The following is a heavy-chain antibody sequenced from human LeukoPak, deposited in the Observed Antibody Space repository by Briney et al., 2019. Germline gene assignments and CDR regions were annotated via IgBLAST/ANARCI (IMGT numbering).Heavy chain of an antibody. J-gene: IGHJ6*04. CDR3: ARPEYSSGWSPYYYYGMDV. D-gene: IGHD6-19*01. V-gene: IGHV1-69*01. Sequence: EASVKVSCKASGGTFSSYAISWVRQAPGQGLEWMGGIIPIFGTANYAQKFQGRVTITADESTSTAYMELSSLRSEDTAVYYCARPEYSSGWSPYYYYGMDVWGKGTTVTVSS. CDR1: GGTFSSYA. CDR2: IIPIFGTA.